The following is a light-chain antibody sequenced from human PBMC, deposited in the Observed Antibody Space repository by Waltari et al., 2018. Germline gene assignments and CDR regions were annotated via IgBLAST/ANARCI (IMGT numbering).Light chain of an antibody. CDR2: DVS. J-gene: IGLJ3*02. Sequence: QSALTQPRSVSGSPGHSVTISCTGTSRDVGGYKYVTWFQQHAGKAPRLMIYDVSERPSGVPDRFSGSKSGNTASLTISGLQAEDEADYYCCSYAGSYTWVFGGGTKLTVL. CDR1: SRDVGGYKY. CDR3: CSYAGSYTWV. V-gene: IGLV2-11*01.